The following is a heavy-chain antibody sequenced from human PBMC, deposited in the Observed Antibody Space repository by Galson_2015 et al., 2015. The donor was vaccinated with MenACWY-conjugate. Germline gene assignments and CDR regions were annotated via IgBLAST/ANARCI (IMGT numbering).Heavy chain of an antibody. Sequence: SLRLSCAASGITFSSYAMSWVRQAPGKGLEWVSSISTTGGTTYYADSVKGRFTISRDNSKNTLYLQMNSLRAEDTAVYYCAQGAGSRWFDPWGQGTLVIVSS. CDR1: GITFSSYA. CDR3: AQGAGSRWFDP. CDR2: ISTTGGTT. J-gene: IGHJ5*02. D-gene: IGHD3-10*01. V-gene: IGHV3-23*01.